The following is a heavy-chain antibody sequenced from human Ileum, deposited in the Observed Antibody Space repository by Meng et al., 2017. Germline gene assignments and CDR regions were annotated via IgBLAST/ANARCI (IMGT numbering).Heavy chain of an antibody. V-gene: IGHV3-48*03. Sequence: GGSLRLSCATSGFTFSSYEMNWVRQAPGKGLVWVSYISRNSRTIYYAASVKGRFAISTDSAKNSLYLQMNSLRVEDTAVYYCVASSASFARSGSFDYWGRGTLVTVSS. CDR3: VASSASFARSGSFDY. CDR2: ISRNSRTI. D-gene: IGHD3-22*01. CDR1: GFTFSSYE. J-gene: IGHJ4*02.